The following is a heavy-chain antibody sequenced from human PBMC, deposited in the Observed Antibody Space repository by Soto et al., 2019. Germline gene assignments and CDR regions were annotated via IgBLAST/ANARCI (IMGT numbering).Heavy chain of an antibody. Sequence: SETLSLTCTVSGGSICSYYWSWIRQPPGKGLEWIGYIHYSGTTNYNPSLKSRVTISVDTSKNQFSLKLSSVTAADTAVYYGARDGGSVGAHFDYWGQGAPVTVSS. D-gene: IGHD1-26*01. J-gene: IGHJ4*02. CDR3: ARDGGSVGAHFDY. V-gene: IGHV4-59*01. CDR1: GGSICSYY. CDR2: IHYSGTT.